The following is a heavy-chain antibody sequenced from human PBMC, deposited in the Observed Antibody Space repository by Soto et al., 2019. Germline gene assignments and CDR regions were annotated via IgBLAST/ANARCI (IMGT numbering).Heavy chain of an antibody. V-gene: IGHV1-69*06. CDR1: GGTFSSYA. D-gene: IGHD2-15*01. Sequence: QVQLVQSGAEVEKPGSSVKVSCKASGGTFSSYAISWVRQAPGQGLEWMGGIIPIFGTANYAQKFQGRVTITADKSTSTAYMELSSLRSEDTAVYYCARSLLVIEVVTRPNFDYWGQGTLVTVSS. CDR2: IIPIFGTA. J-gene: IGHJ4*02. CDR3: ARSLLVIEVVTRPNFDY.